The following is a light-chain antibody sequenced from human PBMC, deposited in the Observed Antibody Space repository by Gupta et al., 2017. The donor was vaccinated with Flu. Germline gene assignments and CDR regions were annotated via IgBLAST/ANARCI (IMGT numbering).Light chain of an antibody. J-gene: IGLJ2*01. V-gene: IGLV2-11*01. CDR3: CSYAASYTRV. CDR2: DVN. CDR1: SSDVGGYNY. Sequence: QSALTQPRSVSGSPGQSVTISCTGTSSDVGGYNYVSWYQQHPGKAPKLMIYDVNKRPSGVPYRFSGSKSGDTAFLTISGLQAEDEADYYCCSYAASYTRVFGGGTKLTVL.